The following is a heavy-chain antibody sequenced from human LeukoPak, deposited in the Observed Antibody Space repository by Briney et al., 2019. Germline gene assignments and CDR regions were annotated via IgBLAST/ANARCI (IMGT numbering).Heavy chain of an antibody. CDR3: ARASPRGRRITFGGVIV. CDR1: GFTFSSYS. Sequence: GGSLRLSCAASGFTFSSYSMNWARQAPGKGLEWVSSISSSSSYIYYADSVKGRFTISRDNAKNSLYLQMNSLRAEDTAVYYCARASPRGRRITFGGVIVWGQGTLVTVSS. V-gene: IGHV3-21*01. J-gene: IGHJ4*02. D-gene: IGHD3-16*02. CDR2: ISSSSSYI.